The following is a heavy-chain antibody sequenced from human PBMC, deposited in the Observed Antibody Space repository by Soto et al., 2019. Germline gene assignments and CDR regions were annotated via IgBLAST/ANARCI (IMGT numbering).Heavy chain of an antibody. V-gene: IGHV3-30-3*01. Sequence: GGSLRLSCAASGFTFSDYAMYWVRQAPGEGLEWVAIISSDGTIKYSADSVKGRFTISRDNSKNTVFLQMDSLRADDTAMFYCARFDSSGILDPWGQGTRVTVPS. J-gene: IGHJ5*02. D-gene: IGHD3-22*01. CDR1: GFTFSDYA. CDR3: ARFDSSGILDP. CDR2: ISSDGTIK.